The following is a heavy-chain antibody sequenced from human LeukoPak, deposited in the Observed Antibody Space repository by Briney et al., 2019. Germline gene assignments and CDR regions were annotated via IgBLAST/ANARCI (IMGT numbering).Heavy chain of an antibody. Sequence: PGGSLRLSCAASGFTFSSYAMSWVRQAPGKGLEWVSAISGSGGSTYYADSVKGRFTVSRDNAKNSLYLQMNSLRAEDTAIYYCARYPPGELRAFDIWGQGTMVTVSS. V-gene: IGHV3-23*01. J-gene: IGHJ3*02. CDR2: ISGSGGST. CDR1: GFTFSSYA. D-gene: IGHD3-16*01. CDR3: ARYPPGELRAFDI.